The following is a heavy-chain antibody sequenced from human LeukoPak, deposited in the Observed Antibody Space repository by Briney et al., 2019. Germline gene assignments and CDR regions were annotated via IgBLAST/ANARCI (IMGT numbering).Heavy chain of an antibody. CDR2: INHSGST. J-gene: IGHJ5*02. V-gene: IGHV4-34*01. CDR3: ARAGDYYGSGSYHWFDP. CDR1: GGSFSGYY. Sequence: SETLSLTCAVYGGSFSGYYWSWIRQPPGKGLEWIGEINHSGSTNYNPSLKSRVSISVDTSKNQFSLKLSSVTAADTAVYYCARAGDYYGSGSYHWFDPWGQGTLVTVSS. D-gene: IGHD3-10*01.